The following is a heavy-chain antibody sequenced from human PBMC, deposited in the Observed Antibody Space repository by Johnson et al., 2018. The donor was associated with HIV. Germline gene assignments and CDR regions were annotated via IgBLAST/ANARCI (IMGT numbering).Heavy chain of an antibody. Sequence: QVQVVESGGGVVQPGRSLRLSCAASGFTFSSYGMHWVRQAPGKGLEWVAVISYDGSNKYYVDSVKGRFTISRDKTKNSVYLLMNSLRVEDTALYYCARAQLIFPKNAFDFWGQGTMVTVSS. V-gene: IGHV3-30*03. D-gene: IGHD3-3*02. CDR1: GFTFSSYG. CDR2: ISYDGSNK. J-gene: IGHJ3*01. CDR3: ARAQLIFPKNAFDF.